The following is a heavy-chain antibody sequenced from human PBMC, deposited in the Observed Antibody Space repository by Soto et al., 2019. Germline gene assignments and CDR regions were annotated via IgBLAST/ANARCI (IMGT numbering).Heavy chain of an antibody. V-gene: IGHV3-23*01. J-gene: IGHJ6*02. Sequence: EVQLLESGGGLVQPGGSLRLSCVASGFTFRDYAMIWVRQAPGMGLEWVSVISTGGHTTFYSDSVRGRFTISRDNARNTLYLQMDSLRAEDTAVYYCAKRLKVGADRSPLAVWGQGTTVAVSS. CDR3: AKRLKVGADRSPLAV. CDR1: GFTFRDYA. D-gene: IGHD1-26*01. CDR2: ISTGGHTT.